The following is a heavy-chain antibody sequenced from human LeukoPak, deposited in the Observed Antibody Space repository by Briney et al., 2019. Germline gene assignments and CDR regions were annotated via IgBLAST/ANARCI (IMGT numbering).Heavy chain of an antibody. Sequence: PGGSLRLSCAASGFTFSSYSMNWVRQAPGKGLEWVSSISSSSYIYYADSVKGRFTISSDNAKNSLYLQMNSLRAEDTAVYYCARDAMVRGVRGIDYWGQGTLVTVSS. CDR1: GFTFSSYS. J-gene: IGHJ4*02. CDR3: ARDAMVRGVRGIDY. CDR2: ISSSSYI. D-gene: IGHD3-10*01. V-gene: IGHV3-21*01.